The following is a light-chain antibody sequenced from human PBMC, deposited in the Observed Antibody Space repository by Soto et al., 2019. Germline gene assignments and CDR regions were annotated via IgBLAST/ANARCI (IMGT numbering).Light chain of an antibody. Sequence: IVLTQSPSTLSFPPGERATLSCRASQSVSSYLAWYQQKPGQAPRLLIYDASNRATGIPARFSGSGSGTDFTLTISSLEPEDFAVYYCQHRSNWPLTFGGGTKVDIK. CDR3: QHRSNWPLT. CDR1: QSVSSY. J-gene: IGKJ4*01. CDR2: DAS. V-gene: IGKV3-11*01.